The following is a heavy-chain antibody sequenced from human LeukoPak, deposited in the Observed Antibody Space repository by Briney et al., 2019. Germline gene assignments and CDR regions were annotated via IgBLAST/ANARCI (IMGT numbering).Heavy chain of an antibody. D-gene: IGHD3-22*01. CDR1: GYTFTSYG. CDR2: ISAYNGNT. Sequence: ASVKVSCKASGYTFTSYGISWVRQAPGQGLEWMGWISAYNGNTNYAQNLQGRVTMTTDTSTSTAYMELRSLRSDDTAVYYCAREAYYYDSSGYAFDIWGQGTMVTVSS. J-gene: IGHJ3*02. CDR3: AREAYYYDSSGYAFDI. V-gene: IGHV1-18*01.